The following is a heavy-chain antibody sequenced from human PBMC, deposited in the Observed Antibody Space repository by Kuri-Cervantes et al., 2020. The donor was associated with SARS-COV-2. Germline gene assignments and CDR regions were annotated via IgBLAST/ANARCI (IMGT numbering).Heavy chain of an antibody. V-gene: IGHV4-61*01. CDR1: GGSVSRGSYY. CDR3: ARGGLELQPGYLWH. D-gene: IGHD1-7*01. J-gene: IGHJ1*01. Sequence: ESLKISCTVSGGSVSRGSYYWSWIRQPPGKGLEWIGYIYYSGSANYNPSLKSRVTISVDTAKNHFSLKLNSVTAADTAVYYCARGGLELQPGYLWHWGQGTLVTVSS. CDR2: IYYSGSA.